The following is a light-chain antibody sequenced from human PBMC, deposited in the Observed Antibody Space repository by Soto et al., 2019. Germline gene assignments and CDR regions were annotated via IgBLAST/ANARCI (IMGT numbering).Light chain of an antibody. CDR2: DAS. J-gene: IGKJ4*01. CDR3: QQYDSYSPLT. CDR1: QSISKW. Sequence: DIQMTQSPSTLSASVGDRVTMTRRASQSISKWLAWYQQKPGTAPKLLIYDASNLESGVPSRFSGSGSGTEFTLTIRSLQPDDFATYYCQQYDSYSPLTFGGGTKVDIK. V-gene: IGKV1-5*01.